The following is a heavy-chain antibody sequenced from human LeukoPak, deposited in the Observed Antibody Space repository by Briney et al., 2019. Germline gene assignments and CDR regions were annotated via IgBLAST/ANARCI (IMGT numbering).Heavy chain of an antibody. CDR1: GGSISSYY. D-gene: IGHD6-13*01. CDR2: IYYSGST. V-gene: IGHV4-59*01. CDR3: AREDSSSWYHWFDP. J-gene: IGHJ5*02. Sequence: SETLSLTCTVSGGSISSYYWSWIRQPPGKGLEWIGYIYYSGSTNYNPSLKSRVTISVDTSKNQFSLKLCSVTAADTAVYYCAREDSSSWYHWFDPWGQGTLVTVSS.